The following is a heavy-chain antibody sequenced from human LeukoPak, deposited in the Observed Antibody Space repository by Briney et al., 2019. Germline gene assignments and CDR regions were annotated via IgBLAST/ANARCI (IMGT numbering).Heavy chain of an antibody. CDR3: ARVALESRYQLLSYAFDI. CDR2: IKQDGSEK. D-gene: IGHD2-2*01. J-gene: IGHJ3*02. V-gene: IGHV3-7*01. Sequence: GGSLRLSCAASGFTFSSYWMSWVRQAPGKGLEWVANIKQDGSEKYYVDSVKGRFTISRDNAKNSLYLQMNSLRAEDTAVYYCARVALESRYQLLSYAFDIWGQRTMVTVSS. CDR1: GFTFSSYW.